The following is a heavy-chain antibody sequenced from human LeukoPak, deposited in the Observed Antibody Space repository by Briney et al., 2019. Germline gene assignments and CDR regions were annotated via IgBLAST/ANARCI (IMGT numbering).Heavy chain of an antibody. V-gene: IGHV3-23*01. D-gene: IGHD6-13*01. CDR1: GFTFSSYW. CDR3: AKRLATAAGTGKGAFDI. J-gene: IGHJ3*02. CDR2: ISGSGGST. Sequence: GGSLRLSCAASGFTFSSYWMHWVRQAPGKGLEWVSVISGSGGSTYYADSVKGRFTISRDNSKNTLYLQMNSLRAEDTAIYYCAKRLATAAGTGKGAFDIWGQGTMVTVSS.